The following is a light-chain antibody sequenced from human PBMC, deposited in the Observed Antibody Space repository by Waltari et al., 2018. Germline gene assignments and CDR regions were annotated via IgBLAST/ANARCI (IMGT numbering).Light chain of an antibody. J-gene: IGKJ2*01. V-gene: IGKV2-30*02. Sequence: VVLTQSPHSLPGTLGQPASISCTSIQTLVHGDGQTDLNWFQQWADQSPRRLIDKVSNRDSEVPDRVSGSGSGTDFTLRISSVEAEDVGVYYCMQASLWPRALGQGTKLEIK. CDR1: QTLVHGDGQTD. CDR2: KVS. CDR3: MQASLWPRA.